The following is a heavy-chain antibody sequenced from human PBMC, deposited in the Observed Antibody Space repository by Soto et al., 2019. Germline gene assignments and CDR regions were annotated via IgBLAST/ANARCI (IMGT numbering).Heavy chain of an antibody. V-gene: IGHV4-59*01. J-gene: IGHJ4*02. D-gene: IGHD5-12*01. CDR3: ARDGGRDGYNYNLGY. CDR2: IYYSGST. CDR1: GVSISSYY. Sequence: SETLSLTCTVSGVSISSYYWSWIRQPPGKGLEWIGYIYYSGSTNYNPSLKSRVTISVDTSKNQFSLKLSSVTAADTAVYYCARDGGRDGYNYNLGYWGQGTLVTVSS.